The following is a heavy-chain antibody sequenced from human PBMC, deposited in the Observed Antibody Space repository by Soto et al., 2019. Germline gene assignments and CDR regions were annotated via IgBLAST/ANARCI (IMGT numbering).Heavy chain of an antibody. CDR3: ARDLPPSYDSRGYSVFDI. CDR1: GGSISSYY. J-gene: IGHJ3*02. D-gene: IGHD3-22*01. V-gene: IGHV4-59*01. Sequence: SETLSLTCSVSGGSISSYYWSWIRQSPGKGLEWIGYIYSSGSTNYNPSLKSRVTISVDTSKNQFSLKLSSVTAADTAEYYCARDLPPSYDSRGYSVFDIGGQGKMVT. CDR2: IYSSGST.